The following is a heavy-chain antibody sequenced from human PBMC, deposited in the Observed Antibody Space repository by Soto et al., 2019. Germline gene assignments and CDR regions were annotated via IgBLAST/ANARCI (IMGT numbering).Heavy chain of an antibody. CDR2: ISWNSGNI. Sequence: GGSLRLSCAASGFTFDDYAMHWVRQAPGKGLEWVSGISWNSGNIGYVDSVKGRFTISRDNAKNSLYLQMNSLRAEDTALYYCAKDIDDIWSGYLRTHGFDIWGQGTMVTVSS. CDR1: GFTFDDYA. CDR3: AKDIDDIWSGYLRTHGFDI. V-gene: IGHV3-9*01. D-gene: IGHD3-3*01. J-gene: IGHJ3*02.